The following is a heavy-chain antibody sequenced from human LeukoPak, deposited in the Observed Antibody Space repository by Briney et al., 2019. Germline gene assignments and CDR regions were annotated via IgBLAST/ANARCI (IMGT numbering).Heavy chain of an antibody. Sequence: GGSLRLSCAASGFTFSSYWMTWVRQAPGKGLEWVANIVQDGSEKYYADSVKGRFTISRDNAKNSLYLQMNSLRAEDTAVYYCAKDRNTFDKYAFDIWGQGTMVTVSS. CDR2: IVQDGSEK. J-gene: IGHJ3*02. D-gene: IGHD4-11*01. CDR3: AKDRNTFDKYAFDI. CDR1: GFTFSSYW. V-gene: IGHV3-7*03.